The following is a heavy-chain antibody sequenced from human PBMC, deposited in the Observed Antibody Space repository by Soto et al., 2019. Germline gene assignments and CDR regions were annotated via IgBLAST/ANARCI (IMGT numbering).Heavy chain of an antibody. D-gene: IGHD2-21*01. J-gene: IGHJ4*02. CDR2: INAGNGNT. V-gene: IGHV1-3*05. CDR1: GYTFTSYA. CDR3: ARSMVAVNALDY. Sequence: QVQLVQSGAEEKKPGASVKVSCKASGYTFTSYAMHWVRQAPGQRLEWMGWINAGNGNTKYSQKFQGRVTITRDTSASTAYMELSSLRSEDTAVYYCARSMVAVNALDYWGQGTLVTVSS.